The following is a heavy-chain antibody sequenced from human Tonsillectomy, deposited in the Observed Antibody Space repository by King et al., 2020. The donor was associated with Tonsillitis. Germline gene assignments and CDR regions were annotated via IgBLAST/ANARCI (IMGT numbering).Heavy chain of an antibody. Sequence: QLVQSGGGVVQPGRSLRLSCAASGFTFSNYGMHWVRQAPGKGLEWVAVISYDGSNKYYADSVKGRFTISRDNSKNKLYLPMNSLRAEAPAVYYCARTIFGVVNGGFDYWGQGTVVTVSS. J-gene: IGHJ4*03. CDR3: ARTIFGVVNGGFDY. CDR1: GFTFSNYG. D-gene: IGHD3-3*01. CDR2: ISYDGSNK. V-gene: IGHV3-30*03.